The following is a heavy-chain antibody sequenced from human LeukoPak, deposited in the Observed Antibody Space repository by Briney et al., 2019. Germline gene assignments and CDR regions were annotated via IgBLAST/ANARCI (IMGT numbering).Heavy chain of an antibody. CDR2: IYHSGST. D-gene: IGHD6-13*01. CDR3: ARFSWSDAFDI. Sequence: SETLSLTCTVSGGSISGYSWGWIRQPPGKGLEWIGNIYHSGSTYYNPSLKSRVTISVDTSKNQFSLKLNSVTAADTAVYYCARFSWSDAFDIWGQGTMVTVSS. J-gene: IGHJ3*02. CDR1: GGSISGYS. V-gene: IGHV4-59*08.